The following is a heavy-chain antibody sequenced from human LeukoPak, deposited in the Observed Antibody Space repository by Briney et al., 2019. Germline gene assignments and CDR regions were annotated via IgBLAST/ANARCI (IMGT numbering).Heavy chain of an antibody. CDR3: TRVGYIDEGIDY. D-gene: IGHD5-24*01. Sequence: AGGSLRLSCAASGFTFSSYWMTWVRQAPGKGLEWVANIKQDGSKKSYVDSVEGRFTISRDNAKNSLYLQMNSLRAEDTAIYYCTRVGYIDEGIDYWGQGTLVTVSS. V-gene: IGHV3-7*04. CDR1: GFTFSSYW. CDR2: IKQDGSKK. J-gene: IGHJ4*02.